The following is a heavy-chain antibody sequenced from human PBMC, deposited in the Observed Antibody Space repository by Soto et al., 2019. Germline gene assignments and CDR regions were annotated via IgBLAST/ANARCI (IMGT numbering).Heavy chain of an antibody. V-gene: IGHV1-2*02. Sequence: ASVKVSCKASGYTFTAYSLHWVRQAPGQGLEWVGWFNPNSGDTIYAQKFQGRVTLTRDTSIGTAYMELYSLTSDDTAVYYCAREASAVISLDYWGQGTLVTVSS. CDR2: FNPNSGDT. CDR1: GYTFTAYS. CDR3: AREASAVISLDY. J-gene: IGHJ4*02. D-gene: IGHD6-19*01.